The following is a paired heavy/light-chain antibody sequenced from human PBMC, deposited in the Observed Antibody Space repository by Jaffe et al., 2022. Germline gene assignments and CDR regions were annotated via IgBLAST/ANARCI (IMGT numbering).Light chain of an antibody. Sequence: SSELTQDPAVSVALGQTVRITCQGDSLRRYFASWYQQKAGQAPVLVSYGKNNRPSGIPDRISGSSSGDTASLTITGAQAEDEADYYCNSRDSSGNRLFGGGTKLTVL. CDR1: SLRRYF. CDR2: GKN. J-gene: IGLJ2*01. V-gene: IGLV3-19*01. CDR3: NSRDSSGNRL.
Heavy chain of an antibody. V-gene: IGHV3-66*02. J-gene: IGHJ6*03. CDR1: GFTVSGNY. CDR3: AREGEGVTMVRGVINYYYYMDV. CDR2: TYGGDGT. D-gene: IGHD3-10*01. Sequence: EVQLVESGGGLVQPGGSLRLSCAASGFTVSGNYMNWVRQAPGKGLEWVSVTYGGDGTNYAESVKGRFTISRDNSRNTVFLQMNSLRVEDTALYYCAREGEGVTMVRGVINYYYYMDVWGKGTTVTVSS.